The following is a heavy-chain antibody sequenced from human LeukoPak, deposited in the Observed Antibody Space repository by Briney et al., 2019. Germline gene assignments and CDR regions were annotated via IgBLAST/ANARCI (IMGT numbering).Heavy chain of an antibody. D-gene: IGHD2-2*02. CDR1: GYTITGYY. J-gene: IGHJ3*02. CDR2: INPNSGGT. CDR3: AVGVEVVVPAAIPSDAFDI. Sequence: ASVKVSCKASGYTITGYYMHWVRQAPGQGLEWMGWINPNSGGTNYAQKFQGRVTMTRDTSISTAYMELSRLRSDDTAVYYCAVGVEVVVPAAIPSDAFDIWGQGTMVTVSS. V-gene: IGHV1-2*02.